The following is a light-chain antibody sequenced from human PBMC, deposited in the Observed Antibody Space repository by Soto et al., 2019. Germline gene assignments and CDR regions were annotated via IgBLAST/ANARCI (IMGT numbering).Light chain of an antibody. CDR1: QSISSW. CDR2: RAS. Sequence: DIQMTQSPSTLSASVGDTVTITCRASQSISSWLAWYQQKPGKAPNLLIYRASSLQSGVPSRFSGSGSGTEFTLTISSLQPDDFAAYYYQQYNSYSLTFGGGTKVEIK. V-gene: IGKV1-5*03. CDR3: QQYNSYSLT. J-gene: IGKJ4*01.